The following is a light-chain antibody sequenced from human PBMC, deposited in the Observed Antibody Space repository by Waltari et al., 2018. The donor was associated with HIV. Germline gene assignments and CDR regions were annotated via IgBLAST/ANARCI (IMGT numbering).Light chain of an antibody. CDR3: QTWGTGTQV. Sequence: QPAVTQPPSASAALGASVKLTCTLSDRHDFDAIAWPQQRPETAPRFLLKINGDGSHSKGDGIPDRFSGSSSGAERYLTIFNLQSEDEADYYCQTWGTGTQVFGGGTKLTVL. CDR2: INGDGSH. J-gene: IGLJ2*01. CDR1: DRHDFDA. V-gene: IGLV4-69*01.